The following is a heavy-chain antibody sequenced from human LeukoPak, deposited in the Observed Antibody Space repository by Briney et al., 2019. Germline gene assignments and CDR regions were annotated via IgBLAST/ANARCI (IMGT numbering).Heavy chain of an antibody. CDR1: GYTLTELS. CDR3: ATDPSSGWNKEFYY. V-gene: IGHV1-24*01. CDR2: FDPEDGKA. J-gene: IGHJ4*02. D-gene: IGHD6-19*01. Sequence: ASAKVSCKLSGYTLTELSMHSVRHTPGERVEWREGFDPEDGKAIFAQQFQGRVTTTEDKSTDTAYMELSSLRSEDTAVYYCATDPSSGWNKEFYYWGQGTLVTVSS.